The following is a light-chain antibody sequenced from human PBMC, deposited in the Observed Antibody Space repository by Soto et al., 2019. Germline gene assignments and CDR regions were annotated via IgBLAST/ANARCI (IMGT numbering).Light chain of an antibody. CDR1: NSDVGTYEL. CDR2: EGS. V-gene: IGLV2-23*01. Sequence: QSALTQPASVSGSPGQSITISCTGTNSDVGTYELVSWYQQHPGRAPKLMIYEGSKRPSGVSNRFSGSKSGDTASLTISGLQAEDEANYYCCSYAASSAPWVFGGGTKLTVL. CDR3: CSYAASSAPWV. J-gene: IGLJ3*02.